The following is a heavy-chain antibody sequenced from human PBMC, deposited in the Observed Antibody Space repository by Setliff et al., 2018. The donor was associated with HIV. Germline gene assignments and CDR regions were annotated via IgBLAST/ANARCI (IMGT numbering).Heavy chain of an antibody. D-gene: IGHD2-21*02. Sequence: GASVKVSCKASGGTFSSYAISWVRQAPGQGLEWMGGIIPIFGTTNYAQKFQGRVTITADKSTSTSYMHLSSLRAEDTAVYYCARGRHAVVVTALEHDYWGQGTLVTVSS. J-gene: IGHJ4*02. V-gene: IGHV1-69*06. CDR3: ARGRHAVVVTALEHDY. CDR1: GGTFSSYA. CDR2: IIPIFGTT.